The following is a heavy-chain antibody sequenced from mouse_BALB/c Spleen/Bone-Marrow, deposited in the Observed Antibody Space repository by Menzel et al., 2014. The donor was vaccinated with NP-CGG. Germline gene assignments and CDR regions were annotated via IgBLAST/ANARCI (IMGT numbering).Heavy chain of an antibody. D-gene: IGHD2-14*01. CDR2: IYPGSGST. Sequence: LQQSGSELVRPGASVKLSCKASGYTFTSYWMHWVKQRPGQGLEWIGNIYPGSGSTNYDEKFKSKATLTVDTSSSTAYMQLSSLTSEDSAVYYCTREVRRYAMDYWGQGTSVTASS. J-gene: IGHJ4*01. CDR1: GYTFTSYW. CDR3: TREVRRYAMDY. V-gene: IGHV1S22*01.